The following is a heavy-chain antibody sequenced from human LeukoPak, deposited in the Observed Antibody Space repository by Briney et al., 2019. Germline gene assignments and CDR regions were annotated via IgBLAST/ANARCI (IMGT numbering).Heavy chain of an antibody. Sequence: GGSLRLSCAASAFTFSSHPMGWVRRAPGKGLEWVSSICSSIGCTYYADSVRGRFAISRDDSKNTLYRQMNSLRAEDTAVYYCARISLAPSDNFDSWGQGTLVTVSS. CDR3: ARISLAPSDNFDS. D-gene: IGHD1-1*01. J-gene: IGHJ4*02. CDR2: ICSSIGCT. V-gene: IGHV3-23*01. CDR1: AFTFSSHP.